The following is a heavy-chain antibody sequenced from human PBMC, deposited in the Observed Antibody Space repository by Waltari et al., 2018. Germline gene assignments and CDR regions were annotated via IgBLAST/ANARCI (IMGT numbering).Heavy chain of an antibody. Sequence: EVQLVQSGAEVKKPGESLKISCKGSGYSFTSYWIGWVRQMPGKGLEWMGIIYPGDSATRYSPSFQGQVTISADKSISTAYLQWSSLKASDTAMYYCARRYYYDSSGYLNFDYWGQGTLVTVSS. D-gene: IGHD3-22*01. J-gene: IGHJ4*02. CDR3: ARRYYYDSSGYLNFDY. CDR1: GYSFTSYW. CDR2: IYPGDSAT. V-gene: IGHV5-51*01.